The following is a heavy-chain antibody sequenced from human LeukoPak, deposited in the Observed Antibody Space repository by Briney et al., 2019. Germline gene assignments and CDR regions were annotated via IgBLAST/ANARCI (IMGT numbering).Heavy chain of an antibody. V-gene: IGHV3-30*04. D-gene: IGHD3-10*01. J-gene: IGHJ4*02. Sequence: PGGSLRLSCAASGFTFTIYSMHCVRPAPGKGLEWVALISYDGSNKYYADYVKGRFTISRDNSKATLYLQMNSLRAEDRAVYYCARDLGYYGSGSYPIDYWGQGTLVTVSS. CDR2: ISYDGSNK. CDR3: ARDLGYYGSGSYPIDY. CDR1: GFTFTIYS.